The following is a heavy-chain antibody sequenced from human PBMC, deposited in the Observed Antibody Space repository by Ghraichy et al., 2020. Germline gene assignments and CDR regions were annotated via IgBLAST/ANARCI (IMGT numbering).Heavy chain of an antibody. Sequence: SETLSLTCTVSGGSISSYYWSWIRQPPGKGLEWIGYIYYSGSTNYNPSLKSRVTISVDTSKNQFSLKLSSVTAADTAVYYCARHGSSSWYPYYFDYWGQGTLVTVSS. V-gene: IGHV4-59*01. CDR2: IYYSGST. CDR3: ARHGSSSWYPYYFDY. CDR1: GGSISSYY. D-gene: IGHD6-13*01. J-gene: IGHJ4*02.